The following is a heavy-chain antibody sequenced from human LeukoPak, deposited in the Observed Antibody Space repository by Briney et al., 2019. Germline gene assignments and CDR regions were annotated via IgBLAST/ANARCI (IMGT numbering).Heavy chain of an antibody. V-gene: IGHV3-53*04. CDR2: IYSGGST. D-gene: IGHD3-9*01. Sequence: GGSLRLSCAASGFTVSSNYMSWVRQAPGKGLEWVSVIYSGGSTYYADSVKGRFTISRHNSKNTLYLQMNSMRAEDTAVYYCARADILTGLTFDYWGQGTLVTVSS. CDR1: GFTVSSNY. J-gene: IGHJ4*02. CDR3: ARADILTGLTFDY.